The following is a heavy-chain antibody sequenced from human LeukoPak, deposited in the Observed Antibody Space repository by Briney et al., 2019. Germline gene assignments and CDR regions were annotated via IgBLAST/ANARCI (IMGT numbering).Heavy chain of an antibody. D-gene: IGHD7-27*01. J-gene: IGHJ1*01. CDR3: GSASGEQGQV. CDR2: ISSNGHFT. CDR1: GFTFKNFD. V-gene: IGHV3-21*01. Sequence: PGGSLRLSCVVSGFTFKNFDMNWVRQAPGKGLEWVSAISSNGHFTYYTDSVKGRFTISRDNDKSSLYLQIDSLGAEDTAVYYCGSASGEQGQVWGQGTLVTVSS.